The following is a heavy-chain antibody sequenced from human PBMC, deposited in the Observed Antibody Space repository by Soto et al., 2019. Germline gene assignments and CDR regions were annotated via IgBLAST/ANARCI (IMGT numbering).Heavy chain of an antibody. J-gene: IGHJ4*02. CDR2: INGDGSST. CDR3: ARESGFHY. CDR1: GFTPSTYQ. V-gene: IGHV3-74*01. Sequence: PGESLRLSCAASGFTPSTYQMTWVRQAPGKGLVWVSRINGDGSSTDYADSVKGRFTISRDNAKNTLYLQMNSLGAEDMAMYYCARESGFHYWGQGTLVTVSS. D-gene: IGHD1-26*01.